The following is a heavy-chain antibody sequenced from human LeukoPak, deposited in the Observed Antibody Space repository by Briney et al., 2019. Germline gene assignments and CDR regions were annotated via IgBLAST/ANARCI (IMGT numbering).Heavy chain of an antibody. J-gene: IGHJ3*02. CDR1: SGSISSSSYY. D-gene: IGHD3-22*01. CDR2: IYYSGST. Sequence: SETLSLTCAVSSGSISSSSYYWGWIRQPPGKGLEWIGSIYYSGSTYYNPSLNSRVTLPVHTSNNPFSLKLRSVTAADTAVYYCARQERGYDGSGHRAFDIWGQGTMVTISS. CDR3: ARQERGYDGSGHRAFDI. V-gene: IGHV4-39*01.